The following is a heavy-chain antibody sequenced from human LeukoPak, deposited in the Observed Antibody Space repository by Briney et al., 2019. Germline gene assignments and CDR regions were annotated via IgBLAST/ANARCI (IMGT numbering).Heavy chain of an antibody. CDR3: AKDGATVPQYYFDY. V-gene: IGHV3-66*01. CDR1: GFTVSSNY. Sequence: PGGSLRLSCAASGFTVSSNYMNWVRQAPGKGLEWVSVLYSDDTTYYAESAKGRFTISRDNAKNTLYLQMNSLRAGDTAVYYCAKDGATVPQYYFDYWGQGTLVTVSS. CDR2: LYSDDTT. J-gene: IGHJ4*02. D-gene: IGHD1-26*01.